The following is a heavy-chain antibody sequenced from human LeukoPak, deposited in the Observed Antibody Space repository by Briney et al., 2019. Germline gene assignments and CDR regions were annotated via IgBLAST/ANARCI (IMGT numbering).Heavy chain of an antibody. J-gene: IGHJ2*01. D-gene: IGHD5-12*01. CDR3: ARVRKYSGYYSWYFDL. V-gene: IGHV3-13*01. Sequence: GGTLRLSCAASGFTFSSFDMHWVRPATGLGLVWVSAIGTADDTYYPGSVKGRFTISRENAKISLYLQKNSLRAGDTAVYYCARVRKYSGYYSWYFDLWGRGTLVTVSS. CDR2: IGTADDT. CDR1: GFTFSSFD.